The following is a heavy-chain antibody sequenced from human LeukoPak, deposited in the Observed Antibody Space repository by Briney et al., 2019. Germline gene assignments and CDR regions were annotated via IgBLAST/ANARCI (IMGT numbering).Heavy chain of an antibody. J-gene: IGHJ4*02. D-gene: IGHD5-12*01. V-gene: IGHV4-31*03. CDR1: GGSISSGGYY. CDR2: IYYGGST. CDR3: ARELYSGYDQYYFDY. Sequence: SEALSLTCTVSGGSISSGGYYWSWIRQHPGKGLEWIGYIYYGGSTYYNPSLKSRVTISVDTSKNQFSLKLSSVTAADTAVYYCARELYSGYDQYYFDYWGQGTLVTVSS.